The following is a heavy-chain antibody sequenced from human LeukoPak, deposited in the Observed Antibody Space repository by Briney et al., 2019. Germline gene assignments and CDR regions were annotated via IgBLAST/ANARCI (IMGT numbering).Heavy chain of an antibody. CDR1: GFTFSSFE. D-gene: IGHD4-17*01. V-gene: IGHV3-48*03. CDR2: ISSTGSTI. Sequence: GGSLRLSCAASGFTFSSFEMNWVRQAPGKGLEGVSYISSTGSTIYYADSVKGRFTISRDNAKNSLYLQMNSLRAEDTAVYYCARDNYGDSLWGQGTLVTVSS. CDR3: ARDNYGDSL. J-gene: IGHJ4*02.